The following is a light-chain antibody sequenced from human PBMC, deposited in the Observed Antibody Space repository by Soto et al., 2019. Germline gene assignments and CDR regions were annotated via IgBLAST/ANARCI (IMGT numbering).Light chain of an antibody. J-gene: IGLJ1*01. CDR1: SSDVGGYNQ. Sequence: QSVLTQPASVSGSPGQSITISCTGTSSDVGGYNQVSWYQQHPGRVPKLIIYEGSKRPSGVSNRFSGSKSGNTASLTISGLQAGDEADYYCCSYAGGGTFVFAIGTKVTV. V-gene: IGLV2-23*01. CDR2: EGS. CDR3: CSYAGGGTFV.